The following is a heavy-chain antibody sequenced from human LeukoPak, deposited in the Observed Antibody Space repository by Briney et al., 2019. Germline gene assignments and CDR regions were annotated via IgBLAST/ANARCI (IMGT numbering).Heavy chain of an antibody. J-gene: IGHJ5*02. D-gene: IGHD3-10*01. CDR3: ARGRRDSRGHYYGSGSYPSPGHNWFDP. Sequence: SETLSLTCAVYGGSFSGYYWSWIRQPPGKGLEWNGEINHSGSTNYNPSLKSRVTISVDTSKNQFSLKLSSVTAADTAVYYCARGRRDSRGHYYGSGSYPSPGHNWFDPWGQGTLVTVSS. V-gene: IGHV4-34*01. CDR2: INHSGST. CDR1: GGSFSGYY.